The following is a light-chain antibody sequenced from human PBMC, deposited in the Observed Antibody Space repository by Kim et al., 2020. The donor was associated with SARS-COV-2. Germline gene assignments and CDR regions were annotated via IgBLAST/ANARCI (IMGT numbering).Light chain of an antibody. J-gene: IGLJ3*02. Sequence: LGQTVRLKSQGEILRSYYASWYQQKPGQAPVLVIYGKNNRHSGIPDRFSGSSSGNTASLTITGAQAEDEADYYCNSRDSSGNHWVFGGGTQLTVL. V-gene: IGLV3-19*01. CDR2: GKN. CDR1: ILRSYY. CDR3: NSRDSSGNHWV.